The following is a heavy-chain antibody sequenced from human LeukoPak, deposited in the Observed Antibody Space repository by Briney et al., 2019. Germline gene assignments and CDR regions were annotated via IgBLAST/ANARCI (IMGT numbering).Heavy chain of an antibody. CDR3: ARDAGIASRQPAY. V-gene: IGHV3-33*01. CDR2: IWYDGSNE. D-gene: IGHD6-6*01. J-gene: IGHJ4*02. Sequence: PGGSLRLSCAASGFTFSSYGMHWVRQAPGKGLEWVAVIWYDGSNEKYADSAKSRFTIKRDHSKNTLYLQMDSLRAEDTAVYYCARDAGIASRQPAYWGQGTLVTVSS. CDR1: GFTFSSYG.